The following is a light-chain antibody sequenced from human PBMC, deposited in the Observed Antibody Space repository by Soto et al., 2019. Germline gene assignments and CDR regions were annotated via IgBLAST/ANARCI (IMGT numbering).Light chain of an antibody. CDR1: QSISSY. CDR2: AAS. J-gene: IGKJ1*01. Sequence: DIQMTQSPSSLSASVGDRVTITCRASQSISSYLNWYQQKPGKAPKLLIYAASSLQSGVPSRFSGSGSGTDFPPTISSQQPEDFATYYCQQSYSTPQTFGQGTKVEIK. CDR3: QQSYSTPQT. V-gene: IGKV1-39*01.